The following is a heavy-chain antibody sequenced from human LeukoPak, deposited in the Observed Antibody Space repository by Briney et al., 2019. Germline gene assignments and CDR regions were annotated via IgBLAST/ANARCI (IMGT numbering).Heavy chain of an antibody. J-gene: IGHJ4*02. CDR1: GFTFSSYS. V-gene: IGHV3-21*06. CDR3: ARVAEAAAFDS. D-gene: IGHD6-13*01. CDR2: ISSSSRYI. Sequence: PGGSLRLSCAASGFTFSSYSMNWVRQAPGKGLEWVSSISSSSRYIYYADSMKGRFTISRDNSKNSLYLQMNSLRAEGTAVYYCARVAEAAAFDSWGQGTLVTVSS.